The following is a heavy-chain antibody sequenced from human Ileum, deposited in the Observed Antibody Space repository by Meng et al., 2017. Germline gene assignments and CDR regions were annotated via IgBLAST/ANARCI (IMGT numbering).Heavy chain of an antibody. J-gene: IGHJ4*02. D-gene: IGHD6-19*01. CDR2: ISDSGDRK. CDR3: AKDRGAVAGYFDY. CDR1: GFKFDGYA. Sequence: GESLKISCSASGFKFDGYAMTWVRQAPGKGLEWVSVISDSGDRKYYADSVKGRFTISRDNSKNSLYLQMNNLRGEDTAVYYCAKDRGAVAGYFDYWGQGTLVTVSS. V-gene: IGHV3-23*01.